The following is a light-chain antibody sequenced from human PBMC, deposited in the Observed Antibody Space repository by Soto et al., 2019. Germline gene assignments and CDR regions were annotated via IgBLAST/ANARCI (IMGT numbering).Light chain of an antibody. Sequence: DIQMTQSPSTLSASVGDRVTITCRASQSIGSSLAWYQQKPGKAPNLLISDASSLKRGVPSRFSGSGSGKEFTLTIRSLQPDDFATYYCQQYNGYSRTFGQGIKVEIX. CDR1: QSIGSS. CDR3: QQYNGYSRT. CDR2: DAS. J-gene: IGKJ1*01. V-gene: IGKV1-5*01.